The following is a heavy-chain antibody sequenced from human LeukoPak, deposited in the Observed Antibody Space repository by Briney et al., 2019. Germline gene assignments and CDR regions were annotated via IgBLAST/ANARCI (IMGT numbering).Heavy chain of an antibody. V-gene: IGHV4-61*02. CDR2: IYTSGST. CDR3: ARVRPSAYGDYGDAFDI. D-gene: IGHD4-17*01. Sequence: PSETLSFTCTVSGGSISSGSYYWSWIRQPAGKGLEWSGRIYTSGSTNYNPSLKSRVTISVDTSKNQFSLKLSSVTAADTAVYYCARVRPSAYGDYGDAFDIWGQGTMVTVSS. CDR1: GGSISSGSYY. J-gene: IGHJ3*02.